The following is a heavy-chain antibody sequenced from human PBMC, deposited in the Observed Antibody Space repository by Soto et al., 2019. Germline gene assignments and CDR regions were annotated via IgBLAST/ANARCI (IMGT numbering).Heavy chain of an antibody. CDR3: ATSEPIVGVLGN. Sequence: EVQLLESGGGLVQPGGSLRLSCAASGFTFSSYAMSWVRQVPGKGLEWVSAISGSGDNTYYADSVKGRFTISRDNSKPPLSPQMNILSPAHMAVYYCATSEPIVGVLGNWGQGTLVTVSS. D-gene: IGHD1-26*01. CDR2: ISGSGDNT. CDR1: GFTFSSYA. J-gene: IGHJ4*02. V-gene: IGHV3-23*01.